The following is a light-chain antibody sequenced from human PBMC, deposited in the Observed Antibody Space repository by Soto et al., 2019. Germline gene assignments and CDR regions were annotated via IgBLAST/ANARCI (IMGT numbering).Light chain of an antibody. CDR3: SSYTSSSNYYV. CDR1: SSDVGGYNY. J-gene: IGLJ1*01. CDR2: DVS. Sequence: QSVLTQPASVYGSPGQSITISCTGTSSDVGGYNYVSWYQQHPGKAPKLMIYDVSNRPSGVSNRFSGSKSGNTASLTISGLQAEDEADYYCSSYTSSSNYYVFGAGTKVTVL. V-gene: IGLV2-14*01.